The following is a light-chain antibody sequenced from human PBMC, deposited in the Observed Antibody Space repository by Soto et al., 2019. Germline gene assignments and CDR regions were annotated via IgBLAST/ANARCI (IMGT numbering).Light chain of an antibody. J-gene: IGLJ2*01. V-gene: IGLV4-60*02. CDR1: SGHSSYI. CDR2: LEGSGSY. Sequence: QPVLTQSSSASASLGSSVKLTCTLSSGHSSYIIAWHQQQPGKAPRYLMKLEGSGSYNKGSGVPDRFSGSSSGADRYLTISNLQFEDEADYYCETWDSKVFGGGPKLTVL. CDR3: ETWDSKV.